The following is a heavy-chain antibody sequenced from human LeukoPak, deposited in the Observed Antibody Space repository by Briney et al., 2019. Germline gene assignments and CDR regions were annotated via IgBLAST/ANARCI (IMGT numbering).Heavy chain of an antibody. D-gene: IGHD1-14*01. J-gene: IGHJ5*02. CDR2: ITPTTGGA. V-gene: IGHV1-46*01. CDR1: GNTFSRYY. CDR3: ATSDSTTGNWFDP. Sequence: GASVKVSCKASGNTFSRYYFHWVRQAPGQGLDWMGIITPTTGGANYAQKFQGRVAMTRDTSTSTVYMELSSLTSGDTAVYYCATSDSTTGNWFDPWAREPGSASPQ.